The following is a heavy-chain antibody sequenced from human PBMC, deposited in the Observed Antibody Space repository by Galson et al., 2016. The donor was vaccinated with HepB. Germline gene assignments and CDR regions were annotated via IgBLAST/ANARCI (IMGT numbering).Heavy chain of an antibody. Sequence: SETLSLTCSVSGGSISSTSYYWGWIRQPPGRGLEWIGNIYSTGNTYYSPSLKSRVTISVDTSNNQFSLKLSSVTAADTAVYYCGKIRPWYYFDRGGKGTLVTVSS. CDR2: IYSTGNT. CDR1: GGSISSTSYY. D-gene: IGHD2-8*02. J-gene: IGHJ4*02. V-gene: IGHV4-39*01. CDR3: GKIRPWYYFDR.